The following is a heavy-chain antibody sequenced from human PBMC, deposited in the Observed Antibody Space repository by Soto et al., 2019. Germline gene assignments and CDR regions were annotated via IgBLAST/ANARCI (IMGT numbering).Heavy chain of an antibody. V-gene: IGHV4-61*01. CDR1: GGSVSDKTYY. CDR3: ARTTAVPNTLRSRYFFDY. Sequence: ASETLSLTCSVSGGSVSDKTYYWSWIRQPPGKRLEWIGYVYYSGTTNYNPSLKSRVTISVDLSKNRLSLRLSSVTTADTALYYCARTTAVPNTLRSRYFFDYWGQGTLVTVSS. CDR2: VYYSGTT. J-gene: IGHJ4*02. D-gene: IGHD4-17*01.